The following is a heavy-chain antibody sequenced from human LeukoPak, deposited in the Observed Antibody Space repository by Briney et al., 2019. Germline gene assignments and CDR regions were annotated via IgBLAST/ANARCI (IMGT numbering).Heavy chain of an antibody. D-gene: IGHD4-23*01. Sequence: GGSLRLSCAASGFTFNSYAMNWVRQAPGKGLEWVSSISGSGGSTYYADSVKGRITISRDNSKNTLYLQMNSLRVEDTAVYYCAKDRAYGGNGIAYWGQGTLVTVSS. V-gene: IGHV3-23*01. CDR2: ISGSGGST. CDR3: AKDRAYGGNGIAY. J-gene: IGHJ4*02. CDR1: GFTFNSYA.